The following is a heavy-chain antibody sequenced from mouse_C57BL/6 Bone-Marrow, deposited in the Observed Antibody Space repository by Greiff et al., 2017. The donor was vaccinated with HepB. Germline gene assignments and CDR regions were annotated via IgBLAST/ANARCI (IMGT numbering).Heavy chain of an antibody. D-gene: IGHD4-1*01. V-gene: IGHV5-4*01. CDR2: ISDGGSYT. CDR3: ARGRDNWAWFAY. CDR1: GFTFSSYA. J-gene: IGHJ3*01. Sequence: EVQGVESGGGLVKPGGSLKLSCAASGFTFSSYAMSWVRQTPEKRLEWVATISDGGSYTYYPDNVKGRFTISRDNAKNNLYLQMSHLKSEDTAMYYCARGRDNWAWFAYWGQGTLVTVSA.